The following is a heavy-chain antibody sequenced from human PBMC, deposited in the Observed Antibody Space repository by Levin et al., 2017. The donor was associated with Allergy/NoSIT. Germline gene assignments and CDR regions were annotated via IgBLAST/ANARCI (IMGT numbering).Heavy chain of an antibody. CDR1: CGSVSNSNW. J-gene: IGHJ4*02. CDR2: SYHKGDT. D-gene: IGHD3-22*01. Sequence: AVSCGSVSNSNWWSWVRQPPGKGLEGSGESYHKGDTNDNPSRKSRVTISVDKSKNQFSLKMSSVTAADTAVYYCARDHGDYDSSGYYFDYWGQGTLVTVSS. CDR3: ARDHGDYDSSGYYFDY. V-gene: IGHV4-4*02.